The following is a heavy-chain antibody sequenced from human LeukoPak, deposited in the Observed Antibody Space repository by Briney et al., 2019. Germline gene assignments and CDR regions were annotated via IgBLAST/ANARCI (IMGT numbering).Heavy chain of an antibody. V-gene: IGHV4-59*08. Sequence: SETLSLTCTVSGGSISSYYWSWIRQPPGKGLEWIGYIYYSGSTNYNPSLKSRVTIPVDTSKNQLSLKLSSATAADTAVYYCARLIDRRDGYNYVDYWGQGTLVTVSS. J-gene: IGHJ4*02. D-gene: IGHD5-24*01. CDR2: IYYSGST. CDR3: ARLIDRRDGYNYVDY. CDR1: GGSISSYY.